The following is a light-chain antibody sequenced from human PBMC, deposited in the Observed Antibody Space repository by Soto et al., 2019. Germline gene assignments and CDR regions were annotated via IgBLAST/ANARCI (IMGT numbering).Light chain of an antibody. J-gene: IGKJ2*01. CDR2: WSS. V-gene: IGKV4-1*01. Sequence: DIVLTQSPDSVAVSPGERATVNCRSSQTVLSHSNSKNYLAWYQQKAGQPPKLLISWSSTRESGVPDRFRGGSASGTDLTLTISNLQAEDVAVYYCQQYYSFPLTFGQGTKLEI. CDR3: QQYYSFPLT. CDR1: QTVLSHSNSKNY.